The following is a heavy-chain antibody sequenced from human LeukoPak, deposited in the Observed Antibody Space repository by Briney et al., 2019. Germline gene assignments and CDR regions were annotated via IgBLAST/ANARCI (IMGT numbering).Heavy chain of an antibody. CDR3: ARNLYCSGGSCYPYYFDY. J-gene: IGHJ4*02. CDR1: GFTFSSYS. CDR2: ISSSSTTI. D-gene: IGHD2-15*01. Sequence: PGGSLRLSCAASGFTFSSYSMNWVRQAPGQGLEWISYISSSSTTIYYADSVKGRFTISRDNAKDSLYLLMNSLRDEDTAAYYCARNLYCSGGSCYPYYFDYWGQGTLVTVSS. V-gene: IGHV3-48*02.